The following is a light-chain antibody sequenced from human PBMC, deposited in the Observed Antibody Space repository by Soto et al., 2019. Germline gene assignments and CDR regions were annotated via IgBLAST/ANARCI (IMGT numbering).Light chain of an antibody. CDR1: QSVNTN. Sequence: EVVMTQSPATLSVSPGERATLSCRASQSVNTNLAWYQQKPGQAPRVLIYAASTRATGVPERFSGSGSGTDFTLTISSLQSEDFVLYYCQKYNSAPYTFGQGTKLEIK. J-gene: IGKJ2*01. V-gene: IGKV3-15*01. CDR2: AAS. CDR3: QKYNSAPYT.